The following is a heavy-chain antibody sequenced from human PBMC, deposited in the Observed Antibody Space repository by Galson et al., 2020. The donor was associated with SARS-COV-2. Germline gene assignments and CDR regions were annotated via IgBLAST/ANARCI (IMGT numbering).Heavy chain of an antibody. J-gene: IGHJ3*02. V-gene: IGHV1-58*01. D-gene: IGHD3-3*01. CDR2: IVVGSGNT. Sequence: SVKVSCKASGFTFTSSAVQWVRQARGQRLEWIGWIVVGSGNTNYAQKFQERVTITRDMSTSTAYMELSSLRSEDTAVYYCAAPNLRSDAFDIWGQGTMVTVSS. CDR1: GFTFTSSA. CDR3: AAPNLRSDAFDI.